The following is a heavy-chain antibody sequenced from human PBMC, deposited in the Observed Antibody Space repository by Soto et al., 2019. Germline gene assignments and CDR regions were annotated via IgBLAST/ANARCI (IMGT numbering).Heavy chain of an antibody. J-gene: IGHJ5*02. Sequence: QVQLQESGPGLVKPSETLSLSCTVSGDSISSSYWNWVRQTADKRLEWIGRIHSTGVSHYNHSLRSRLTNSIDTSMKQFYQELTSVTAADTGVYYWVRGVAAVGTGWFDPWGQGTLVTVSS. V-gene: IGHV4-4*07. CDR2: IHSTGVS. CDR3: VRGVAAVGTGWFDP. D-gene: IGHD6-13*01. CDR1: GDSISSSY.